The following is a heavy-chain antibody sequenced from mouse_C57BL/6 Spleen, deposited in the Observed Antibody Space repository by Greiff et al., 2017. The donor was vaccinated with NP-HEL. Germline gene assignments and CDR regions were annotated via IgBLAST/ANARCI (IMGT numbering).Heavy chain of an antibody. Sequence: QVQLKESGAELVKPGASVKISCKASGYAFSSYWMNWVKQRPGKGLEWIGQIYPGDGDTNYNGKFKGKATLTADKSSSTAYMQLSSLTSEDSAVYFCARGHYDYDGAWFAYWGQGTLVTVSA. V-gene: IGHV1-80*01. CDR1: GYAFSSYW. CDR3: ARGHYDYDGAWFAY. D-gene: IGHD2-4*01. CDR2: IYPGDGDT. J-gene: IGHJ3*01.